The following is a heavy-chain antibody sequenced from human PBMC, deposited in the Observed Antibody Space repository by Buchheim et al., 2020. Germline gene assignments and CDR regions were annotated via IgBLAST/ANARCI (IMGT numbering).Heavy chain of an antibody. V-gene: IGHV4-39*07. CDR1: GDSIRSSAYF. J-gene: IGHJ4*02. Sequence: HLHLQESGPGLVKPSETLSLTCSVSGDSIRSSAYFWGWIRQSPGRALEWIASINYSGRAFYNPSLESRVTLSLVTSNNQFSLKLHSVTAADTAVYYCAREGWGAKSEDDDWGPGTL. CDR3: AREGWGAKSEDDD. CDR2: INYSGRA. D-gene: IGHD3-16*01.